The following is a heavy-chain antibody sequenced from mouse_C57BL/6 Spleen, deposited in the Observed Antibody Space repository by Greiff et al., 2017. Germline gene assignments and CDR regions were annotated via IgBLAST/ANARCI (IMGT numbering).Heavy chain of an antibody. Sequence: EVQLQQSGTVLARPGASVKMSCKTSGYTFTSYWMHWVKQRPGQGLEWIGAIYPGNSDTSYNQKFKGKAKLTAGTSASTAYMELSSLTNEDSAVYYCTRSPITTVVAPLGYWGQGTTLTVST. V-gene: IGHV1-5*01. CDR3: TRSPITTVVAPLGY. J-gene: IGHJ2*01. D-gene: IGHD1-1*01. CDR1: GYTFTSYW. CDR2: IYPGNSDT.